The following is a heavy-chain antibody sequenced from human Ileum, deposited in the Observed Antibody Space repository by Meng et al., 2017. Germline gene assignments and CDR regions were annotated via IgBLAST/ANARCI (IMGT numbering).Heavy chain of an antibody. V-gene: IGHV4-34*01. J-gene: IGHJ4*02. Sequence: HVHLFRWGRGRLNPSEPLSLTSAVCGGPLNDYYWLWVPQSPGKGLEWIGQIHPSGRPNYKSSLERRVTISVDTSKSQFSLKLTSVTAADTAMYYCVRGPARETHDFDYWGQGALVTVSS. CDR1: GGPLNDYY. CDR3: VRGPARETHDFDY. CDR2: IHPSGRP. D-gene: IGHD1-26*01.